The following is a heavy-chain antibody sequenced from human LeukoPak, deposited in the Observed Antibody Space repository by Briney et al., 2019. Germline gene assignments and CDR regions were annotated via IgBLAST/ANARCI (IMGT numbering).Heavy chain of an antibody. D-gene: IGHD3-10*01. CDR1: GGSISTYY. CDR3: ARGIDYYESGKYYRFDC. V-gene: IGHV4-59*01. CDR2: MDYSGST. Sequence: PSETLSLTCTVSGGSISTYYWVWIRQPPGKGLEWIAYMDYSGSTNYNPSLKSRVTISIDTSKNQFSLRLTSVTPADTAVYYCARGIDYYESGKYYRFDCWGQGALVTVSS. J-gene: IGHJ4*02.